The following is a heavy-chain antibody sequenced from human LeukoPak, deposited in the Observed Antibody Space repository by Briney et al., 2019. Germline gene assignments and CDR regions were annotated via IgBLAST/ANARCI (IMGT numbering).Heavy chain of an antibody. CDR3: ARNIQRYCSGGSCYSSWYFDL. CDR1: EYSFTSHW. Sequence: GESLKISCKGSEYSFTSHWIGWVRQIPGKGLEWMGVIYPGDSDTRYSPSFQGQVTISADKSISTAYLQWHSLKASDTAMYYCARNIQRYCSGGSCYSSWYFDLWGRGTLVTVSS. J-gene: IGHJ2*01. V-gene: IGHV5-51*01. CDR2: IYPGDSDT. D-gene: IGHD2-15*01.